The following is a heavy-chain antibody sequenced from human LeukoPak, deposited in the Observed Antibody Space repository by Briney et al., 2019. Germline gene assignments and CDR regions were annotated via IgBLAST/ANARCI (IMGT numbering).Heavy chain of an antibody. V-gene: IGHV1-8*01. D-gene: IGHD6-13*01. CDR2: MNPNSGNT. Sequence: ASVKVSCKASGYTFTGYDINWVRQATGQGLEWMGWMNPNSGNTGYAQKFQGRVTMTRNTSISTAYMELSSLRSEDTAVYYCASLNRHSSWHNYYYYGMDVWGQGTTVTVSS. CDR1: GYTFTGYD. J-gene: IGHJ6*02. CDR3: ASLNRHSSWHNYYYYGMDV.